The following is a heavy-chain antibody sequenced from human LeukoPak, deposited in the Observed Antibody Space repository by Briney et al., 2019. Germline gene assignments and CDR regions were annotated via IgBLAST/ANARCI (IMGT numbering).Heavy chain of an antibody. D-gene: IGHD3-22*01. CDR3: AKDIVYDSSGYVGAAFDI. V-gene: IGHV3-23*01. Sequence: GGSLRLSCAASGFTFSSYAMSWVRQAPGKGLEWVSAIXGSGGSTYYADSVKGRFTISRDNSKNTLYLQMNSLRAEDTAVYYCAKDIVYDSSGYVGAAFDIWGQGTMVTVSS. J-gene: IGHJ3*02. CDR2: IXGSGGST. CDR1: GFTFSSYA.